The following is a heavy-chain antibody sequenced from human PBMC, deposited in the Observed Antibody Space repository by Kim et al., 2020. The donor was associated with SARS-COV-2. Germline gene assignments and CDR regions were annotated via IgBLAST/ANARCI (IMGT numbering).Heavy chain of an antibody. CDR3: TRDRDSIAAYYFDY. J-gene: IGHJ4*02. V-gene: IGHV3-49*02. D-gene: IGHD6-25*01. Sequence: ASVKGRFTISRDDSKSIDYLHMNSLKTEDTAVYYCTRDRDSIAAYYFDYWGQGTLVTVSS.